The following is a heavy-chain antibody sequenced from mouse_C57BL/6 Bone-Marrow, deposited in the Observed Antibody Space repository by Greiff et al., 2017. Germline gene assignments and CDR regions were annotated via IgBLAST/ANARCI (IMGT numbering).Heavy chain of an antibody. CDR2: INPSNGGT. CDR1: GYTFTSYW. D-gene: IGHD1-1*01. V-gene: IGHV1-53*01. J-gene: IGHJ2*01. Sequence: VPLQQSGTELVKPGASVKLSCKASGYTFTSYWMHWVKQRPGQGLEWIGNINPSNGGTNYNEKFKSKATLTVDKSSSTAYMQLSSLTSEDSAVYYCARNYGSSLYYFDYWGQGTTLTVSS. CDR3: ARNYGSSLYYFDY.